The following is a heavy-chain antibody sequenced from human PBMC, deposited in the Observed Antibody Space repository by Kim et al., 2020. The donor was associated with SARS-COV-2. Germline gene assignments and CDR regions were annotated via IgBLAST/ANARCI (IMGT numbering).Heavy chain of an antibody. D-gene: IGHD3-3*01. CDR2: IYYSGST. CDR1: GGSISSYY. CDR3: PRNGETTIFGVVTIPGGMDV. Sequence: ETLSLTCTVSGGSISSYYWSWIRQPPGKGLEWIGYIYYSGSTNYNPSLKSRVTISVDTSKNQFSLKLSSVTAADTAVYYCPRNGETTIFGVVTIPGGMDVWGKGTTVTVSS. V-gene: IGHV4-59*08. J-gene: IGHJ6*04.